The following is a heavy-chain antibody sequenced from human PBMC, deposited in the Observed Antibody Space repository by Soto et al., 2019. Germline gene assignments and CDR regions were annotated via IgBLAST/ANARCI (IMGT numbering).Heavy chain of an antibody. CDR1: GGSINNYY. J-gene: IGHJ5*02. V-gene: IGHV4-59*01. D-gene: IGHD5-18*01. Sequence: QVQLQESGPGLVKPSETLSLTCTVSGGSINNYYWSWIRQPPGKGLEWIGYIYDSGSTNYNPSLKSRVTXPXXXSXXQFSLNLSSVTAADTAVYYCAREHGFSYGLNYFDPWGQGTLVTVSS. CDR3: AREHGFSYGLNYFDP. CDR2: IYDSGST.